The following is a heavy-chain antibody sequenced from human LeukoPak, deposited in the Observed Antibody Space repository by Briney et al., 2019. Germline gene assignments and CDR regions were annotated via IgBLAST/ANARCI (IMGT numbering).Heavy chain of an antibody. CDR3: ARGVYIAAAQYGY. V-gene: IGHV4-4*07. Sequence: QTSETLSLTCTVSGGSISSYYWSWIRQPAGKGLGWIGRIYTSGTTNYNPSLKSRVTISVDTSKNQFSLKLSSVTAADTAVYYCARGVYIAAAQYGYWGQGTLVTVSS. D-gene: IGHD6-13*01. CDR2: IYTSGTT. CDR1: GGSISSYY. J-gene: IGHJ4*02.